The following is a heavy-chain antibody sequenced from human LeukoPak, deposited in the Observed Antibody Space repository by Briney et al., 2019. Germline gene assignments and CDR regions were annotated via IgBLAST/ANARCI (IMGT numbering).Heavy chain of an antibody. CDR3: ARAEPGLLDY. V-gene: IGHV3-33*01. CDR1: GFTFSRCG. CDR2: IYSDGKNE. Sequence: GRSLRLSCVASGFTFSRCGMHWVRQAPGKGLEWVAVIYSDGKNEYYADSVEGRFTVSRDNSKNTLYLQMNSLRAEDTGVYYCARAEPGLLDYWGPGTLVTVSS. J-gene: IGHJ4*02.